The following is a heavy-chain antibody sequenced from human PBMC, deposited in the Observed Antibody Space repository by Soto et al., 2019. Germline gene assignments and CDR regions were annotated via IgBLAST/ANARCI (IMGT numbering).Heavy chain of an antibody. CDR2: FSLSGTT. V-gene: IGHV4-4*07. J-gene: IGHJ4*02. CDR1: GASITSSSY. CDR3: ARGMTPPGAPAWYYFDS. Sequence: SETLSLTCTVSGASITSSSYWSWIRQPAGKGLEWIGRFSLSGTTNYNPSLRSRVTMSADVSKNQFSLRLTSVTAADTALYYCARGMTPPGAPAWYYFDSWGQGTLVTVSS. D-gene: IGHD2-8*02.